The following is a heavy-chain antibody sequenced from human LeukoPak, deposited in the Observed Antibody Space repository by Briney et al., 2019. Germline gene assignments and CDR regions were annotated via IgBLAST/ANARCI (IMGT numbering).Heavy chain of an antibody. CDR3: AGARHGVHRWDY. CDR1: GYSLTNYW. J-gene: IGHJ4*02. Sequence: GESLKISCKDSGYSLTNYWIGWVRQMPGKGLEWMGIIHSGDSNAKYSPSFQGRVTISADKSINTAYLQWSALKASDTAMYYCAGARHGVHRWDYWGQGTLVTVSS. CDR2: IHSGDSNA. V-gene: IGHV5-51*01. D-gene: IGHD4-17*01.